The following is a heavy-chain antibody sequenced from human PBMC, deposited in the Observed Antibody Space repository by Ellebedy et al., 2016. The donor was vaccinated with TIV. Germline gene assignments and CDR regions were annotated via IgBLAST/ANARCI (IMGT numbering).Heavy chain of an antibody. CDR3: ARDFRGVDEPFDI. CDR2: IFYTGST. CDR1: GVSIRSYF. D-gene: IGHD3-10*01. V-gene: IGHV4-59*01. Sequence: SETLSLTCTVSGVSIRSYFWSWIRQSPGKGLEWIGHIFYTGSTTYNPSLKSRVTMSVDTSKNQFSLKLSSVTAADTAVYYCARDFRGVDEPFDIWGQGTMVTVSS. J-gene: IGHJ3*02.